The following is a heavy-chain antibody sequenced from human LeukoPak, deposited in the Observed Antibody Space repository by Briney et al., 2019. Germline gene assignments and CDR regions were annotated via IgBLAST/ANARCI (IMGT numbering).Heavy chain of an antibody. J-gene: IGHJ4*02. V-gene: IGHV3-11*01. CDR2: ISSSGNTI. Sequence: GGSLRLSCAASGFTFSDYYMSWIRQAPGKGLEWVSYISSSGNTIYYADFVKGRFTISRDNAKNSLYLQMNSLRAEDTAVYYCARRRYNWNAIDYWGQGTLVTVSS. D-gene: IGHD1-20*01. CDR1: GFTFSDYY. CDR3: ARRRYNWNAIDY.